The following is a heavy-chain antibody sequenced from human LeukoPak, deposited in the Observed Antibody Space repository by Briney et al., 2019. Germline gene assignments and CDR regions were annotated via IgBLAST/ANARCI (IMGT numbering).Heavy chain of an antibody. V-gene: IGHV4-30-4*08. J-gene: IGHJ3*02. CDR2: IYYSGST. Sequence: SETLSLTCTVSGGSISSYFWSWIRQPPGKGLEWIGYIYYSGSTYYNPSLKSRVTISVDTSKNQFSLKLSSVTAADTAVYYCARDLGATYAFDIWGQGTMVTVSS. CDR1: GGSISSYF. CDR3: ARDLGATYAFDI. D-gene: IGHD1-26*01.